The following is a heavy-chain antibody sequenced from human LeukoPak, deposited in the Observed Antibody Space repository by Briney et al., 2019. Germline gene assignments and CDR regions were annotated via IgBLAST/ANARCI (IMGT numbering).Heavy chain of an antibody. V-gene: IGHV4-4*07. J-gene: IGHJ2*01. Sequence: PSETLSLTCTVSGDSISSFYWSWIRQPAGKGLEWIGHIYTSGSTNYNPPLKSRVTMSVDTSKNQFSLKLSSVTAADTAVYYCARDGWFAESRYIDLWGRGTLVTVSS. CDR2: IYTSGST. D-gene: IGHD3-10*01. CDR3: ARDGWFAESRYIDL. CDR1: GDSISSFY.